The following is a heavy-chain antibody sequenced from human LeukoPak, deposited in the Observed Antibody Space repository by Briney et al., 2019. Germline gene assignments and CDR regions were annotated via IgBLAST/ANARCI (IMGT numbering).Heavy chain of an antibody. CDR3: ARGESGGSSTSLDY. CDR1: GFTFSSYA. CDR2: ISGSGGST. Sequence: GGSLRLSCAASGFTFSSYAMSWVRQAPGKGLEWVSAISGSGGSTYYADSVKGRFTISRDNSKNTLYLQMNSLRAEDTAVYYCARGESGGSSTSLDYWGQGTLVTVSS. V-gene: IGHV3-23*01. D-gene: IGHD2-15*01. J-gene: IGHJ4*02.